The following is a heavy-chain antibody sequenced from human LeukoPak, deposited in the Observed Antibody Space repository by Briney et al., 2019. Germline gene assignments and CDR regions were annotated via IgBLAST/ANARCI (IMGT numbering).Heavy chain of an antibody. CDR1: GFTFSSYG. CDR3: AKGTDSRPFDY. J-gene: IGHJ4*02. V-gene: IGHV3-30*18. CDR2: ISYDGSNK. Sequence: PGRSLRLSCAASGFTFSSYGMHWVRQAPGKGLEWVAVISYDGSNKYYADSVKGRFTISRDNPKNTLYLQMNSLRAEDTAVYYCAKGTDSRPFDYWGQGTLVTVSS.